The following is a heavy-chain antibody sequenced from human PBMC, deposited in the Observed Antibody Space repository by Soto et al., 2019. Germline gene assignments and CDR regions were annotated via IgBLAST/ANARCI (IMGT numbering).Heavy chain of an antibody. V-gene: IGHV1-58*01. Sequence: SVKVSCKASGFTFTSSAVQWVRQARGQRLEWIGWIVVGSGNTNYAQKFQERVTITRDMSTSTAYMELSSLRSEDTAVHYCAAPYYYDSSGYFWEHYYGMDVWGQGTTVTVSS. CDR2: IVVGSGNT. J-gene: IGHJ6*02. CDR3: AAPYYYDSSGYFWEHYYGMDV. CDR1: GFTFTSSA. D-gene: IGHD3-22*01.